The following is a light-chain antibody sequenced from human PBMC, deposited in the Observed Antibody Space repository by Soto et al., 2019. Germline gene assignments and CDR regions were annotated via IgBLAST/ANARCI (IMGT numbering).Light chain of an antibody. J-gene: IGKJ1*01. Sequence: DIQMTQSPSTLSASVGDRVTITCRASQSINTWLAWYQLKPGRAPKLLIYKASTLESGVPSRFSGSGSGTAFTLTISSLQPDDFATYYCQQYQTYSQFGQGTKVDIK. CDR2: KAS. V-gene: IGKV1-5*03. CDR3: QQYQTYSQ. CDR1: QSINTW.